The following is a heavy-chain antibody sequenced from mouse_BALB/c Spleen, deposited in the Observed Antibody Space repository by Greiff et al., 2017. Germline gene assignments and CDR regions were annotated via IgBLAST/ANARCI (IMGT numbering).Heavy chain of an antibody. D-gene: IGHD1-1*01. CDR3: ARMGSGYYFDY. J-gene: IGHJ2*01. Sequence: VQGVESGAELARPGASVKLSCKASGYTFTSYWMQWVKQRPGQGLEWIGAIYPGDGDTRYTQKFKGKATLTADKSSSTAYMQLSSLASEDSAVYYCARMGSGYYFDYWGQGTTLTVSS. CDR1: GYTFTSYW. CDR2: IYPGDGDT. V-gene: IGHV1-87*01.